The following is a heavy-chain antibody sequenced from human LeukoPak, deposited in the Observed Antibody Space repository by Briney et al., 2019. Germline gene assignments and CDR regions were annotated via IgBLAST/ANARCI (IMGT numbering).Heavy chain of an antibody. V-gene: IGHV1-69*05. CDR2: IIPLFGTA. CDR1: GYTFTGYY. D-gene: IGHD3-10*01. CDR3: ARVFARGGEITGSYYYY. J-gene: IGHJ4*02. Sequence: ASVKVSCKASGYTFTGYYMHWVRQAPGQGLEWMGGIIPLFGTANYAQKFRGRVTITTDESTSTAYMELSSLRSEDTAIYYCARVFARGGEITGSYYYYWGQGTLVTVSS.